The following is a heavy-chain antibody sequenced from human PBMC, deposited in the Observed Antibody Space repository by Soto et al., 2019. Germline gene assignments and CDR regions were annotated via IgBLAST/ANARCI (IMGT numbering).Heavy chain of an antibody. CDR2: IYWDDDK. Sequence: SGPTLVNPTQTLTLTCNVSGVSLSTSGVGVGWIRQPPGKALEWLALIYWDDDKRSSPSLKSRLTITKDTSKNQVVLTMTNMAPVDTATYYCAHMRAAKLYYWGQGTLVTLSS. CDR1: GVSLSTSGVG. D-gene: IGHD2-15*01. J-gene: IGHJ4*02. V-gene: IGHV2-5*02. CDR3: AHMRAAKLYY.